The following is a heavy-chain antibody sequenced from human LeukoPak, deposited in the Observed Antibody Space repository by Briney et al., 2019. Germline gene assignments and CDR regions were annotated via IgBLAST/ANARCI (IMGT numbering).Heavy chain of an antibody. V-gene: IGHV3-30*18. D-gene: IGHD6-13*01. CDR3: AKDHVTSSSCFPDY. CDR1: GFNFSTYG. J-gene: IGHJ4*02. CDR2: ISYDGINK. Sequence: GRSLRLSCAASGFNFSTYGMHWVRQAPGKGLEWVAVISYDGINKYYADSVKGRFTISRDNSKNMLYLQMSSLRAEDTAVYYCAKDHVTSSSCFPDYWGQGTLVTVSS.